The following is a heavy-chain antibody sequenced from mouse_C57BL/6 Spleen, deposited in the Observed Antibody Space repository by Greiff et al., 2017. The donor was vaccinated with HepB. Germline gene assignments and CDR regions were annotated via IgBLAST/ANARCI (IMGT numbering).Heavy chain of an antibody. CDR1: GYSFTDYN. V-gene: IGHV1-39*01. Sequence: VQLQQSGPELVKPGASVKISCKASGYSFTDYNMNWVKQSNGKSLEWIGVINPNYGTTSYNQKFKGKATLTVDQSSSTAYMQLNSLTSEDSAVYYGARGGDSDPYWYFDVWGTGTTVTVSS. D-gene: IGHD3-3*01. CDR3: ARGGDSDPYWYFDV. J-gene: IGHJ1*03. CDR2: INPNYGTT.